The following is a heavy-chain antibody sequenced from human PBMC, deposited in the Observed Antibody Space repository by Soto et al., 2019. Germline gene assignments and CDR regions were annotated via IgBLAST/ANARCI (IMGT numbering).Heavy chain of an antibody. Sequence: ASVKVSCKASGYTFTSYDINWVRQATGQGLEWMGWMNPNSGNTGYAQKFQGRVTMTRNTSISTAYMELSSLRSEDTAVYYCARAPPYDFWSGYSLYPRFDYWGQGTLVTVSS. CDR2: MNPNSGNT. V-gene: IGHV1-8*01. D-gene: IGHD3-3*01. CDR3: ARAPPYDFWSGYSLYPRFDY. CDR1: GYTFTSYD. J-gene: IGHJ4*02.